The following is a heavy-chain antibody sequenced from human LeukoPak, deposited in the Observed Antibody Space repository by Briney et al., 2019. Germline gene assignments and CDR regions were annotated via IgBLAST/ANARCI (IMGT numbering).Heavy chain of an antibody. V-gene: IGHV4-34*01. CDR2: IDHSGST. D-gene: IGHD5-12*01. Sequence: WETLSLTCGVYGGSFSGYYWSWIRQPPGKGLEWIGEIDHSGSTNYNPSLQSRVTISVDTSKNQFSLKPSSVTAADTAVYYCARSWTGIVATIGYYFDYWGQGTLVTVSS. CDR1: GGSFSGYY. CDR3: ARSWTGIVATIGYYFDY. J-gene: IGHJ4*02.